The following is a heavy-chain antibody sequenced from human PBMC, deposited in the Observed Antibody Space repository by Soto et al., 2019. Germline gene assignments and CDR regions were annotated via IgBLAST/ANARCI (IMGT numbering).Heavy chain of an antibody. CDR2: ISYDGSNK. V-gene: IGHV3-30-3*01. Sequence: QVQLVESGGGVVQPGRSLRLSCAASGFTFSSYAMHWVRQAPGKGLEWVAVISYDGSNKYYADSVKGRFTISRDNSKNTLYLQMNSLRADDTAVYYCARRWDTIFGVVINHYGTDVWGEGTTVTVSS. CDR3: ARRWDTIFGVVINHYGTDV. D-gene: IGHD3-3*01. CDR1: GFTFSSYA. J-gene: IGHJ6*04.